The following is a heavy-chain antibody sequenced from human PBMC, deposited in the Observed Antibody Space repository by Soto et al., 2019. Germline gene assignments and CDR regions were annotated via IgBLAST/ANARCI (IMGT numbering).Heavy chain of an antibody. J-gene: IGHJ6*02. CDR2: IDPSDSYT. Sequence: GESLKISCKGSGYSFTSYWISWVRQMPGKGLEWMGRIDPSDSYTNYSPSFQGHVTISADKSISTAYLQWSSLKASDTAMYYCARRHSSSSRDYYYYHGMDVWGQGTTVTVSS. CDR3: ARRHSSSSRDYYYYHGMDV. V-gene: IGHV5-10-1*01. D-gene: IGHD6-6*01. CDR1: GYSFTSYW.